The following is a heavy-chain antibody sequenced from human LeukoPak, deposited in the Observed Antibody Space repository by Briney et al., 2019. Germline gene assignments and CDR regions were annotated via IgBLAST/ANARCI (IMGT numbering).Heavy chain of an antibody. J-gene: IGHJ4*02. D-gene: IGHD5-12*01. CDR3: ARGVATVSFDY. CDR1: GYTFTSYY. CDR2: INPSGGST. Sequence: ASVKVSSKASGYTFTSYYIHWMRQAPGQGLEWMGIINPSGGSTSYAQKFQGRVTMTRDTSTSTVYMELSSLRSEDTAVYYCARGVATVSFDYWGQGTLVTVSS. V-gene: IGHV1-46*01.